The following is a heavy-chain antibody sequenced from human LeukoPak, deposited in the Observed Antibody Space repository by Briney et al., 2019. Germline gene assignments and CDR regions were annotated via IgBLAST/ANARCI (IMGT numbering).Heavy chain of an antibody. CDR3: ARDSTYWYDSGSSRPHYFDY. D-gene: IGHD3-10*01. J-gene: IGHJ4*02. CDR2: SSDGSKT. V-gene: IGHV3-30*01. Sequence: SSDGSKTYHADSVKGRFSISRDNSKNTLYLQLNSLRAEDTSVYYCARDSTYWYDSGSSRPHYFDYWGQGTLVTVSS.